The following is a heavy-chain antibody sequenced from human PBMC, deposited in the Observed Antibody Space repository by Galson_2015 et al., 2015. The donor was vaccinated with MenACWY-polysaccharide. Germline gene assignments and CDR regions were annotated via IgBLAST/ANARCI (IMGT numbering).Heavy chain of an antibody. CDR2: ISWDGGSA. D-gene: IGHD6-19*01. V-gene: IGHV3-43*01. CDR1: GFIFDDYT. J-gene: IGHJ6*02. CDR3: AKDHHSSGWMNQNDYYNGMDV. Sequence: SLRLSCAASGFIFDDYTMHWVRQAPGKGLEWVSLISWDGGSANYADSVKGRFTISRDNSKNSLYLQMNSLRTEDTALYYCAKDHHSSGWMNQNDYYNGMDVWGQGTTVTVSS.